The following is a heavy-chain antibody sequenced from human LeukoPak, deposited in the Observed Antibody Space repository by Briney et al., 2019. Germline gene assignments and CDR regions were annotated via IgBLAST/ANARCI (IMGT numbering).Heavy chain of an antibody. CDR2: ISAYNGNT. CDR1: GGTFSSYA. CDR3: ARDTLGYAFDI. D-gene: IGHD3-16*01. J-gene: IGHJ3*02. V-gene: IGHV1-18*01. Sequence: ASVKVSCKASGGTFSSYAISWVRQAPGQGLEWMGWISAYNGNTNYAQKLQGRVTMTTDTSTSTAYMELRSLRSDDTAVYYCARDTLGYAFDIWGQGTMVTVSS.